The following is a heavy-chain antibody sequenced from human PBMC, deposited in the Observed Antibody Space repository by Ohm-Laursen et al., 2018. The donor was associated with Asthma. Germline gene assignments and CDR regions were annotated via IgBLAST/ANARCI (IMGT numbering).Heavy chain of an antibody. D-gene: IGHD1-26*01. J-gene: IGHJ2*01. CDR1: GFTFSSYA. CDR2: ISYDGSNK. CDR3: ARDGEWELHWYFDL. Sequence: SLRLSCTASGFTFSSYAMHWVRQAPGKGLEWVAVISYDGSNKYYADSVKGRFTISRDNSKNTLYLQMNSLRAEDTAVYYCARDGEWELHWYFDLWGRGTLVTVSS. V-gene: IGHV3-30-3*01.